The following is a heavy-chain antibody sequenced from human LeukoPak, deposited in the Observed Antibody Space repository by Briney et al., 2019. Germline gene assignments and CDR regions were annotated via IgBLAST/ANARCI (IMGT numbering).Heavy chain of an antibody. V-gene: IGHV3-23*01. CDR2: ITGSGGST. J-gene: IGHJ5*02. CDR3: AKFSYGDYVA. Sequence: GGSLRLSCAASGFTFSSYAMSWVRQAPGKGLEWVSAITGSGGSTYYADSVKGRFTISRDNSKNTLYLQMNSLRPDDTAVYYCAKFSYGDYVAWGQGTLVIVSS. D-gene: IGHD4-17*01. CDR1: GFTFSSYA.